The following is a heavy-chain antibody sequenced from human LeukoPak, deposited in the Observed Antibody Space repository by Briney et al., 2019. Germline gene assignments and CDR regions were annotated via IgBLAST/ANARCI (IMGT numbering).Heavy chain of an antibody. J-gene: IGHJ4*02. V-gene: IGHV3-23*01. CDR3: AKDKTSGTYFDY. Sequence: GGSLRLSCAASGFTFSNYDMSSVREAPGQGLERVSAVRGSGGSTYYADSVKGRFTVSRDNSKNTLYLQMNSLRAEDTAVYHCAKDKTSGTYFDYWGQGAPVTVSS. CDR2: VRGSGGST. CDR1: GFTFSNYD. D-gene: IGHD1-26*01.